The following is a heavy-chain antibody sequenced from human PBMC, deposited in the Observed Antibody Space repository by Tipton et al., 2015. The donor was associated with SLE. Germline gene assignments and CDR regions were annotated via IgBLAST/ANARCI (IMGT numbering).Heavy chain of an antibody. Sequence: TLSLTCTVSGGSVSSGSYYWSWIRQPPGKGLEWIGYIYYSGSTNYNPSLKSRVTISVDTSKNQFSLKLSSVTAADTAVYYCAREGIVGATGAFDIWGQGTMVTVSS. CDR1: GGSVSSGSYY. D-gene: IGHD1-26*01. J-gene: IGHJ3*02. V-gene: IGHV4-61*01. CDR3: AREGIVGATGAFDI. CDR2: IYYSGST.